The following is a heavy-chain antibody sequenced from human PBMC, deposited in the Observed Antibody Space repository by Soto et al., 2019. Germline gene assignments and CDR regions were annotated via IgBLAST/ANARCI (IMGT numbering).Heavy chain of an antibody. CDR2: IKSKTDGGTT. Sequence: GGSLRLSCAASGFTFSSYGMHWVRQAPGKGLEWVGRIKSKTDGGTTDYAAPVKGRFTISRDDSKNTLYLQMNSLKTEDTAVYYCTTDIVEMATIMYYFDYWGQGTLVTVSS. D-gene: IGHD5-12*01. CDR1: GFTFSSYG. J-gene: IGHJ4*02. V-gene: IGHV3-15*01. CDR3: TTDIVEMATIMYYFDY.